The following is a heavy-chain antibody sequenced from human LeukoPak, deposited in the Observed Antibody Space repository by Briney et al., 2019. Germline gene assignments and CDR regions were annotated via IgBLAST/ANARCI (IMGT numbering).Heavy chain of an antibody. D-gene: IGHD2-2*01. Sequence: GGSLRLSCSASGFTFSSYAMHWVRQAPGKGLEYVSAISSNGGGTYYADSVKGRFTISRDNSKNTLYLQMSSLRAENTAVYYCVKDMDMYQLLSFDYWGQGTLVTVSS. CDR3: VKDMDMYQLLSFDY. V-gene: IGHV3-64D*09. J-gene: IGHJ4*02. CDR2: ISSNGGGT. CDR1: GFTFSSYA.